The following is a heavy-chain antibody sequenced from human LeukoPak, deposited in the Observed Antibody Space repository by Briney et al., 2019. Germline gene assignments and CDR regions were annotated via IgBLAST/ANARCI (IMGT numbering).Heavy chain of an antibody. Sequence: ASVKVSCKASGYTFTSYGLNWVRQAPGRGLEWMGWINTNTRNPTYAQGFTGRFVFSLDNSVRTAYLQITSLKVEDTAVYYCATRERYNSGDRDALDIWGLGTMVTVSS. CDR3: ATRERYNSGDRDALDI. D-gene: IGHD6-19*01. V-gene: IGHV7-4-1*02. CDR1: GYTFTSYG. J-gene: IGHJ3*02. CDR2: INTNTRNP.